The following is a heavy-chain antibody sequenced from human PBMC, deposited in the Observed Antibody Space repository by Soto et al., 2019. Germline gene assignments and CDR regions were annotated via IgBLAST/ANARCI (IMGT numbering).Heavy chain of an antibody. CDR1: GFTFSSYA. V-gene: IGHV3-23*01. D-gene: IGHD3-16*02. CDR2: ISGSGGST. J-gene: IGHJ6*03. Sequence: GGSLRLSCAASGFTFSSYAMSWVRQAPGKGLEWVSAISGSGGSTYYADSVKGRFTISRDNSKNTLYLQMNSLRAEDTAVYYCAKNVRYDYIWGSYRTYYYYYMDVWGKGTTVTVSS. CDR3: AKNVRYDYIWGSYRTYYYYYMDV.